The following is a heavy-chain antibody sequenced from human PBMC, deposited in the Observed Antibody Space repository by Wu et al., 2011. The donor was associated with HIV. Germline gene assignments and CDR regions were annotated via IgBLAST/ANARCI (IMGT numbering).Heavy chain of an antibody. CDR1: GYSFSSYD. Sequence: QVQLVQSGAEVKKPGASVKVSCKASGYSFSSYDISWVRQATGQGLEWMGWINPHSGGTNYAQKFQGRVTMTRDTSISTAYMDLSRLRSDDTAVYYCARREGGDHFDYWGQGTLVTVSS. CDR2: INPHSGGT. J-gene: IGHJ4*02. CDR3: ARREGGDHFDY. D-gene: IGHD4-17*01. V-gene: IGHV1-2*02.